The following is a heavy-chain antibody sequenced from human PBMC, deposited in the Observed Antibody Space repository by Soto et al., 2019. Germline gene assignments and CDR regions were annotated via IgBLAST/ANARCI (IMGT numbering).Heavy chain of an antibody. D-gene: IGHD5-18*01. CDR1: GGTFSSYA. V-gene: IGHV1-69*01. CDR2: IIPIFGTA. J-gene: IGHJ6*02. CDR3: ERARGRPNDDSYGPDRYYYYYGMDV. Sequence: QVQLVQSGAEVKKPGSSVKVSCKASGGTFSSYAISWVRQAPGQGLEWMGGIIPIFGTANYAQKFQGRVTITAYESTSTAYMELSSLRSEDTAVYYCERARGRPNDDSYGPDRYYYYYGMDVWGQGTTVTVSS.